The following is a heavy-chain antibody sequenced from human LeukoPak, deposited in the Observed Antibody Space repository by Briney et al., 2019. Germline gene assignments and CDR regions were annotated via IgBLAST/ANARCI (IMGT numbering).Heavy chain of an antibody. CDR1: GYTFTGYY. CDR3: ARVGSSYQLPDFDY. J-gene: IGHJ4*02. D-gene: IGHD2-2*01. Sequence: VASVKVSCKASGYTFTGYYMHWVRQAPGQGLEWMGWINPNSGGTNYEQKFQGRVTMTRDTSISTAYMELSRLRSDATAVYYCARVGSSYQLPDFDYWGQGTLVTVSS. V-gene: IGHV1-2*02. CDR2: INPNSGGT.